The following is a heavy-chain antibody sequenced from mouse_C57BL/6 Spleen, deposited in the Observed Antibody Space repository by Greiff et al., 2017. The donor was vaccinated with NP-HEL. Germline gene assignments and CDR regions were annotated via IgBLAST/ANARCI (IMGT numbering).Heavy chain of an antibody. J-gene: IGHJ4*01. Sequence: QVQLQQPGAELVRPGTSVKLSCKASGYTFTSYWMHWVKQRPGQGLEWIGVIDPSDSYTNYNQKFKGKATLTVDTSSSTAYMQLSSLTSEDSAVYYCAYNYLYAMDYWGQGTSVTVSS. CDR1: GYTFTSYW. D-gene: IGHD1-3*01. CDR3: AYNYLYAMDY. CDR2: IDPSDSYT. V-gene: IGHV1-59*01.